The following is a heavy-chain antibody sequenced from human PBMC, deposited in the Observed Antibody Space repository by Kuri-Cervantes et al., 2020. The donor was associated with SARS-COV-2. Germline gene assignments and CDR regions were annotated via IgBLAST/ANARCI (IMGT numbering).Heavy chain of an antibody. V-gene: IGHV4-59*12. J-gene: IGHJ4*02. D-gene: IGHD3-10*01. CDR3: ARSGEDYPFDY. CDR2: IYYSGST. CDR1: GGSISSYY. Sequence: SETLSLTCTASGGSISSYYWSWIRQPPGKGLDWIGYIYYSGSTNYNPSLKSRVTISVDKSKNQFSLKLSSVTAADTAVYYGARSGEDYPFDYWGQGTLVTVSS.